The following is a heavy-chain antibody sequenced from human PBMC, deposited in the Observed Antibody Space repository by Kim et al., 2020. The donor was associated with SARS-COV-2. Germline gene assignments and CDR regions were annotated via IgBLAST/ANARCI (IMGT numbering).Heavy chain of an antibody. Sequence: PSFQAHFTISADKSISTAYLQWSSLKASDTAMYYCASQKDYYYYGMDVWGQGTTVTVSS. J-gene: IGHJ6*02. CDR3: ASQKDYYYYGMDV. V-gene: IGHV5-10-1*01.